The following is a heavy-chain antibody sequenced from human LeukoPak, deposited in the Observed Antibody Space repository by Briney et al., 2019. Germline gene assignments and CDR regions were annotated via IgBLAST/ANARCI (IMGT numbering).Heavy chain of an antibody. Sequence: GGSLRLSCAASGFTFSSYGMSWVRQAPGKGLEWVSAISGSGGSTYYADSVKGRFTISRDNSKNTLYPQMNSLRAEDTAVYYCAKASRGDSSSWYIPPPPGSYWGQGTLVTVSS. CDR3: AKASRGDSSSWYIPPPPGSY. D-gene: IGHD6-13*01. CDR1: GFTFSSYG. J-gene: IGHJ4*02. V-gene: IGHV3-23*01. CDR2: ISGSGGST.